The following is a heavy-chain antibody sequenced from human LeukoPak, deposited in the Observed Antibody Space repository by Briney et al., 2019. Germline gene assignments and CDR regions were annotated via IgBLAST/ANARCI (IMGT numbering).Heavy chain of an antibody. CDR2: INPNSGGT. J-gene: IGHJ4*02. D-gene: IGHD6-19*01. V-gene: IGHV1-2*04. CDR1: GYTFTGYY. Sequence: GASVKVSCKASGYTFTGYYMHWVRQAPGQGLEWMGWINPNSGGTNYAQKFQGWVTMTRDTSISTAYMELSGLRSDDTAVYYCAREAVAGTSDFDYWGQGTLVTVSS. CDR3: AREAVAGTSDFDY.